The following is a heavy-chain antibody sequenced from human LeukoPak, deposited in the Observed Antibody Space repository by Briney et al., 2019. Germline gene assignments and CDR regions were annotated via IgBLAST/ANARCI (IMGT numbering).Heavy chain of an antibody. CDR3: ARGRRFGITMVRGVRVYNWFDP. D-gene: IGHD3-10*01. CDR2: INHSGST. CDR1: GGSFSGYY. J-gene: IGHJ5*02. Sequence: SETLSLTCAVYGGSFSGYYWSGIRQPPGKGLEWIVEINHSGSTNYNPPLKSRVTISVDTSKNQFSLKLSSVTAADTAVYYCARGRRFGITMVRGVRVYNWFDPWGQGTLVTVSS. V-gene: IGHV4-34*01.